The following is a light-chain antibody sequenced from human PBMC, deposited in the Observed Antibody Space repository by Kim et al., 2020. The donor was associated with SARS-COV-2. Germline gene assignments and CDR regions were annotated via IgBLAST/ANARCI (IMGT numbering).Light chain of an antibody. V-gene: IGKV1-12*01. CDR3: QQLNAFPLT. CDR2: STS. J-gene: IGKJ4*01. CDR1: ENIGSW. Sequence: SASVGDRVTIICRASENIGSWLAWYQQKPGNAPSLLIYSTSTLHSGVPSRFRGSGSGTDFTLTVSSLQPEDSAVYYCQQLNAFPLTFGGGTKLEI.